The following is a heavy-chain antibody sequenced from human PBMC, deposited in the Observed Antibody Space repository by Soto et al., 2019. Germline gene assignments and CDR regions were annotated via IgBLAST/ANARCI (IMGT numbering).Heavy chain of an antibody. CDR3: AKYYYDSSASREASDI. CDR2: ISGSGDRT. Sequence: GGSLRLSCAASGFTLSSYAMNWVRQAPGKGLEWVSAISGSGDRTYYADSVKGRFTVSRDNSKNTLYLLLNSLRAEDTAIYYCAKYYYDSSASREASDIWGQGTMVTVSS. CDR1: GFTLSSYA. D-gene: IGHD3-22*01. V-gene: IGHV3-23*01. J-gene: IGHJ3*02.